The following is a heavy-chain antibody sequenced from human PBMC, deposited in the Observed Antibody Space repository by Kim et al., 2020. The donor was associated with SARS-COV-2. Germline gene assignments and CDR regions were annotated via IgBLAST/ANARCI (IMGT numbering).Heavy chain of an antibody. CDR1: GFTFSSYW. Sequence: GGSLRLSCAASGFTFSSYWMSWVRQAPGKGLEWVANIKQDGSEKYYVDSVKGRFTISRDNAKNSLYLQMNSLRAEDTAVYYCARGVSVGSAWQPYYFDYWGQGTLVTVSS. CDR2: IKQDGSEK. D-gene: IGHD1-1*01. J-gene: IGHJ4*02. V-gene: IGHV3-7*03. CDR3: ARGVSVGSAWQPYYFDY.